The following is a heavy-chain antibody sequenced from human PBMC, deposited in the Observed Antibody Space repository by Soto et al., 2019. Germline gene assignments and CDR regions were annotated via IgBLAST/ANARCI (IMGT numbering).Heavy chain of an antibody. CDR2: IYYSGST. CDR1: GGSISSRSYY. D-gene: IGHD3-9*01. Sequence: SQTLSLTCTLSGGSISSRSYYWGWIRHPPAQGLEWLGRIYYSGSTYYNPSLKSRVTISVDTSKNQFSLKLSSVTAAATAVYFCARERYPPPGEDYYYGMDVWGQGTTVTVPS. J-gene: IGHJ6*02. CDR3: ARERYPPPGEDYYYGMDV. V-gene: IGHV4-39*02.